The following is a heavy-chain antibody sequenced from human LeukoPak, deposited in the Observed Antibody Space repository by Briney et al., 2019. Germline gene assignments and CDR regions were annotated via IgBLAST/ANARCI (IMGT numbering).Heavy chain of an antibody. Sequence: PSETLSLTCAVYGGSFSGYCWSWIRQPPGKGLELIGEINHSGGINYNPSLKSRVTISVDTSKNQFSLKMNSVTAADTAVYYCARAPSGEVESAARGDYLDYWGQGTLVTVSS. CDR1: GGSFSGYC. CDR2: INHSGGI. V-gene: IGHV4-34*01. D-gene: IGHD6-13*01. J-gene: IGHJ4*02. CDR3: ARAPSGEVESAARGDYLDY.